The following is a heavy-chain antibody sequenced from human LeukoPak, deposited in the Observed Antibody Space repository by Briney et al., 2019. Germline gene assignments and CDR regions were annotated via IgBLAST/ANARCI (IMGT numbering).Heavy chain of an antibody. Sequence: SETLSLTCTVSGGSISSYYWSWIRQPPGKGLEWIGYIYYSGSTNYNPSLKSRVTISVDTSKNQFSLKLSSVTAADTAVYYCARRAPSSGYYYYFDYWGQGTLVTVSS. D-gene: IGHD3-22*01. J-gene: IGHJ4*02. CDR2: IYYSGST. CDR3: ARRAPSSGYYYYFDY. CDR1: GGSISSYY. V-gene: IGHV4-59*08.